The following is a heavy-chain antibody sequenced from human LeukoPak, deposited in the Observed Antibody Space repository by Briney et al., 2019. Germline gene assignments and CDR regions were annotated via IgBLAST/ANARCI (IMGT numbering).Heavy chain of an antibody. CDR1: GFTFSSYS. D-gene: IGHD3-9*01. V-gene: IGHV3-21*01. CDR3: AKSMDVLTGYLWSLDY. CDR2: ISSSSIYI. J-gene: IGHJ4*02. Sequence: GGSLRLSCAASGFTFSSYSMNWVRQAPGKGLEWVSSISSSSIYIYYADSVKGRFTISRDNAKKSLYLQMNSLRAEDTAVYYCAKSMDVLTGYLWSLDYWGQGTLVTVSS.